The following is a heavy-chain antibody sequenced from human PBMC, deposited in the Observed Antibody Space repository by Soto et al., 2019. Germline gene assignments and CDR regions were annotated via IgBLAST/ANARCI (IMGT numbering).Heavy chain of an antibody. J-gene: IGHJ6*01. CDR1: GFTFSSYG. Sequence: QVQLVESGGGVVQPGRSLRLSCAASGFTFSSYGMHWVRQATGKGLEWVAVISYDGSNKYYADSVKGRFTISRDNSNNTLYPQMNSLRAEDTAVYYCAKGEQLGRYYYCYYCMDVWGQGTTVTVSS. CDR2: ISYDGSNK. V-gene: IGHV3-30*18. CDR3: AKGEQLGRYYYCYYCMDV. D-gene: IGHD6-6*01.